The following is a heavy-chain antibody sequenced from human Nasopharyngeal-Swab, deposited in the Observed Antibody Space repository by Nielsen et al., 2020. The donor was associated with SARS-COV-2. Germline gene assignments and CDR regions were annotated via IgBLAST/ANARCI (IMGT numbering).Heavy chain of an antibody. CDR3: ARGSTVTTFYYYYYGMDV. Sequence: SETLSLTCAVYGGSFSGYYWSWIRRPPGKGLEWIGEINHSGSTNYNPSLKSRVTISVDTSKNQFSLKLSSVTAADTAVYYCARGSTVTTFYYYYYGMDVWGQGTTVTVSS. V-gene: IGHV4-34*01. CDR1: GGSFSGYY. CDR2: INHSGST. D-gene: IGHD4-17*01. J-gene: IGHJ6*02.